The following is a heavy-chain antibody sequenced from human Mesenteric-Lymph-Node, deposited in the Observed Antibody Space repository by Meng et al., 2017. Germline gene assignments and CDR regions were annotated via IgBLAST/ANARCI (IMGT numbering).Heavy chain of an antibody. CDR3: ARGRTSGWYWYFDL. D-gene: IGHD6-19*01. V-gene: IGHV4-34*01. CDR2: INHSGST. CDR1: GGSFSGYY. Sequence: VQLRQWGAGLLKPSATPSLTCAVYGGSFSGYYWSWIRQPPGKGLEWIGEINHSGSTNYNPSLKSRVTISVDTSKNQFSLKLSSVTAADTAVYYCARGRTSGWYWYFDLWGRGTLVTVSS. J-gene: IGHJ2*01.